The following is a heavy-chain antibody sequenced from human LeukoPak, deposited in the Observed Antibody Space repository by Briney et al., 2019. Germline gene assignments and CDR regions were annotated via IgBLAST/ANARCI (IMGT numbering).Heavy chain of an antibody. CDR2: ISGDGGTT. J-gene: IGHJ4*02. D-gene: IGHD6-13*01. CDR3: AKNSGAPANFDY. V-gene: IGHV3-43*02. CDR1: GFTFEDHP. Sequence: GGPLSLSCCASGFTFEDHPMHWLGPVPGKGLQWVSHISGDGGTTSYADSVKGRFTISRDNSKSSPYLQMNSLRTEDTALYYCAKNSGAPANFDYWGQGTLVTVSS.